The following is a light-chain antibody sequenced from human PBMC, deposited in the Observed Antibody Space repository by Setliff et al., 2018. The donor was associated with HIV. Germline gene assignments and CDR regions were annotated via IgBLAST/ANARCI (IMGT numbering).Light chain of an antibody. Sequence: QSVLTQPPSVSGAPGQRVTISCTGSSSNFGTGFEVHWYQQLPGTAPKLLIYGNINRPSGVPDRFSGSKSGTSASLAITGLQAEDEADYYCQSYDSSLSAYVFGTGTKVTVL. CDR3: QSYDSSLSAYV. J-gene: IGLJ1*01. CDR1: SSNFGTGFE. CDR2: GNI. V-gene: IGLV1-40*01.